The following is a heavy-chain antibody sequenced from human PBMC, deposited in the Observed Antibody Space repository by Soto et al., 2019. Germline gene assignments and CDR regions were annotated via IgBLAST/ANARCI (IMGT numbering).Heavy chain of an antibody. Sequence: SETLSLPCSVSGGSMNRSNWWSRVRQPQERGLEWIGDIYHSGSTNYNPSLKSRGTISVDKSKNQFSLKLSSVTASDTDVYYGALSPRRGGSRSPHWVAHWGQGSL. CDR2: IYHSGST. J-gene: IGHJ5*02. CDR3: ALSPRRGGSRSPHWVAH. D-gene: IGHD2-15*01. CDR1: GGSMNRSNW. V-gene: IGHV4-4*02.